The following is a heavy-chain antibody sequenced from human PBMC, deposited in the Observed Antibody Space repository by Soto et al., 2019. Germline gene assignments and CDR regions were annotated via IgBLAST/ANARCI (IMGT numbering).Heavy chain of an antibody. V-gene: IGHV3-30*18. CDR3: AKDADGDSRFDY. CDR2: ISYDGSNK. Sequence: QVQLVESGGGVVQPGRSLRLSCAASGFTFSNYGMHWVRQAPGKGLEWVAVISYDGSNKYYADSVKGRFTISRDNSKNTLYLQMNSLRAEDTAVYYCAKDADGDSRFDYWGQGTLVTVSS. J-gene: IGHJ4*02. CDR1: GFTFSNYG. D-gene: IGHD4-17*01.